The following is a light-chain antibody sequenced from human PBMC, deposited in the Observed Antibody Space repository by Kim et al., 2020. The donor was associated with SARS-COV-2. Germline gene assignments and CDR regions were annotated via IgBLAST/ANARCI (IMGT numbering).Light chain of an antibody. Sequence: LSPGQTARLTRSGDRLGDKYASWYQQKPGQSPVLVIYNDSRRPSGIPERFSGSNSGNTATLTISGTQAIDEADYYCQAWDNNNGVFGGGTKLAVL. CDR2: NDS. J-gene: IGLJ3*02. CDR3: QAWDNNNGV. CDR1: RLGDKY. V-gene: IGLV3-1*01.